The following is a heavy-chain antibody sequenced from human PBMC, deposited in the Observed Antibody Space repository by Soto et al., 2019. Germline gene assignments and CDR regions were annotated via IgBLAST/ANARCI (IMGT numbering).Heavy chain of an antibody. D-gene: IGHD3-3*01. J-gene: IGHJ4*02. CDR3: AKGTEYGVVLMSTFDY. CDR2: INWNSGTM. CDR1: GFIFDDYA. V-gene: IGHV3-9*01. Sequence: EVLLVESGGGLVQPGTSLRLSCAASGFIFDDYAMNWVRQAPGKGLEWVSGINWNSGTMVYVDSVKGRFTISRDNAKNSLYLQMNSLRPEDTAFYFCAKGTEYGVVLMSTFDYWGQGTLVTVSS.